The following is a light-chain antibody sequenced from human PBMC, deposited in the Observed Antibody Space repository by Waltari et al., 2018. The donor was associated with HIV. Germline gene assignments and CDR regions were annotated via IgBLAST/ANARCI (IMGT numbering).Light chain of an antibody. CDR3: QQSDSTHRT. Sequence: DIQMTQSPSSLSASVGDRVTIPCRASQSIRNYLNWYQQRPGKAPNLLIYAASSLQSGVPSRFSASGFGTDFTLTFSSLQPEDFATYYCQQSDSTHRTFGQGTKVDSK. J-gene: IGKJ1*01. V-gene: IGKV1-39*01. CDR2: AAS. CDR1: QSIRNY.